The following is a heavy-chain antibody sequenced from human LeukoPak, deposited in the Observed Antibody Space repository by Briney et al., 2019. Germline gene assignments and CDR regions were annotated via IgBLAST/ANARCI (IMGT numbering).Heavy chain of an antibody. CDR3: AKDGLLVVTAPGHY. CDR2: XGGSGGST. V-gene: IGHV3-23*01. D-gene: IGHD2-21*02. CDR1: GFTFSSYA. Sequence: PGGSLRLSCAASGFTFSSYAMSWVRQAPGKGLXXXXXXGGSGGSTYYADSVKGRFTISRDNSKNTLYLQMNSLRAEDTAVYYCAKDGLLVVTAPGHYWGQGTPVTVSS. J-gene: IGHJ4*02.